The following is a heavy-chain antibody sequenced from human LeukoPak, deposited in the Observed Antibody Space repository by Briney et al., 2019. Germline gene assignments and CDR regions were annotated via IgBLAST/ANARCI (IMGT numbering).Heavy chain of an antibody. CDR3: ARASTYYDFWSGTPYYMDV. J-gene: IGHJ6*03. CDR2: ISSSSSYI. CDR1: GFTFSSYW. D-gene: IGHD3-3*01. Sequence: GGSLRLSCAASGFTFSSYWMHWVRQAPGKGLEWVSSISSSSSYIYYADSVKGRFTISRDNAKNSLYLQMNSLRAEDTAVYYCARASTYYDFWSGTPYYMDVWGKGTTVTVSS. V-gene: IGHV3-21*01.